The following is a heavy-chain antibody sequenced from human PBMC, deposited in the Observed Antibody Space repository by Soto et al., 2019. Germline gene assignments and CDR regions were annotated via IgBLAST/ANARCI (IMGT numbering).Heavy chain of an antibody. CDR3: AKYGSSSWYHYYNYMDV. D-gene: IGHD6-13*01. J-gene: IGHJ6*03. Sequence: PGGSLRLSCAASGFTFSSYAMSWVRQAPGKGLEWVSAISGSGGSTYYADSVKGRFTISRDNSKNTLYLQMNSLRAEDTAVYYCAKYGSSSWYHYYNYMDVWGKGTTVTVSS. CDR2: ISGSGGST. CDR1: GFTFSSYA. V-gene: IGHV3-23*01.